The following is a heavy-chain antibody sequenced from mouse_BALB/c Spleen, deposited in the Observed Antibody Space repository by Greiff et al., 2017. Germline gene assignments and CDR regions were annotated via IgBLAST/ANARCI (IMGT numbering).Heavy chain of an antibody. J-gene: IGHJ2*01. V-gene: IGHV5-17*02. CDR2: ISSGSSTI. D-gene: IGHD1-1*01. Sequence: DVMLVESGGGLVQPGGSRKLSCAASGFTFSSFGMHWVRQAPEKGLEWVAYISSGSSTIYYADTVKGRFTISRDNPKNTLFLQMTSLRSEDTAMYYCARDYGSLYYFDYWGQGTTLTVSS. CDR1: GFTFSSFG. CDR3: ARDYGSLYYFDY.